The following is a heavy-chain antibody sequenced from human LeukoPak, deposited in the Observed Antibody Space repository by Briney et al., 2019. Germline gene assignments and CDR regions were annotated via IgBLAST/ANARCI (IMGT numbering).Heavy chain of an antibody. Sequence: PGGSLRLSCAASGFTFSDSYMSWIRQAPGKGLEWVSYISGSGTTIYYAGSVKGRFTISRDNAKNSLYLQMNSLRAEDTAVYYCAREVSYQQRSYNIDVWGKGTTVTVSS. J-gene: IGHJ6*03. CDR1: GFTFSDSY. CDR2: ISGSGTTI. V-gene: IGHV3-11*01. D-gene: IGHD2-2*01. CDR3: AREVSYQQRSYNIDV.